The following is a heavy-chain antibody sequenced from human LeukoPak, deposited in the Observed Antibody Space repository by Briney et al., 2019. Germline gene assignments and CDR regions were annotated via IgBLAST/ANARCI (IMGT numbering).Heavy chain of an antibody. J-gene: IGHJ5*02. CDR1: GFTFSSYE. D-gene: IGHD1-26*01. CDR3: ARDPVGATTVNWFDP. V-gene: IGHV3-48*03. CDR2: ISSSGSTI. Sequence: PGGSLRLSCAASGFTFSSYEMNWVRQAPGKGLEWVSYISSSGSTIYYADSVKGRFTISRDNAKNSLYLQMNSLRAEDTAVYYCARDPVGATTVNWFDPWGQGTLVTVSS.